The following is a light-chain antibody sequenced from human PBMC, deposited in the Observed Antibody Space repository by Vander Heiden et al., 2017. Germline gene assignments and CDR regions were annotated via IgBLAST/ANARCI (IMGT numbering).Light chain of an antibody. J-gene: IGLJ2*01. CDR3: SSYTSSSTLVV. Sequence: PGQSITISCTGTSSDVGGYDYVSWYQQHPGKAPKLMIYEVSNRPSGVPNRFSGSKSGNTASLTISGLQAEDEADYYCSSYTSSSTLVVFGGGTKLTVL. V-gene: IGLV2-14*01. CDR2: EVS. CDR1: SSDVGGYDY.